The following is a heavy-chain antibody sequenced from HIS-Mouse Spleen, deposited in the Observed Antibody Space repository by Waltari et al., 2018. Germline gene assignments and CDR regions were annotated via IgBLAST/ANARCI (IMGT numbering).Heavy chain of an antibody. Sequence: QVQLQESGPGLVKPSETLSLTCTVSGYSISSGYYWGWIRQPPGKGLEWIGSLYHSGSTSHNPSLKSRVTISVDTSKNQFSLKLSSVTAADTAVYYCARARVLLWFGESHDAFDIWGQGTMVTVSS. CDR2: LYHSGST. D-gene: IGHD3-10*01. V-gene: IGHV4-38-2*02. CDR3: ARARVLLWFGESHDAFDI. CDR1: GYSISSGYY. J-gene: IGHJ3*02.